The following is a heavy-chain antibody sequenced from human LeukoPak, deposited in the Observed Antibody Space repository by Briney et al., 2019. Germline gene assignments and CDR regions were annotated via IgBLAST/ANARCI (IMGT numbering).Heavy chain of an antibody. Sequence: PGRSLRHSCAASGFTLEDYAMHWVRQAPGKGLEWGSGIRWNSDSIGYADSEKGRFTISRDNAKISLYLQMNSLRAEDTAVYYCARDGGGYSYGSPYWGQGTLVTVSS. CDR3: ARDGGGYSYGSPY. J-gene: IGHJ4*02. V-gene: IGHV3-9*01. CDR2: IRWNSDSI. D-gene: IGHD5-18*01. CDR1: GFTLEDYA.